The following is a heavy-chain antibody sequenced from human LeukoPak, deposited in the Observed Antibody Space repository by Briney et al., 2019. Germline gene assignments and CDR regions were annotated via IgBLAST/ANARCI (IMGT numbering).Heavy chain of an antibody. J-gene: IGHJ4*02. CDR2: IWYGGSNK. V-gene: IGHV3-33*01. D-gene: IGHD3-22*01. CDR1: GVTFSSYG. CDR3: ARGSLYYYNSSGTDY. Sequence: PGRSLRLSCAASGVTFSSYGMHWVRQAPGKGLEWVAVIWYGGSNKYYADSVKGRFTISRDNSKNTLYLQMNSLRAEDTAVYYCARGSLYYYNSSGTDYWGREPWSPSPQ.